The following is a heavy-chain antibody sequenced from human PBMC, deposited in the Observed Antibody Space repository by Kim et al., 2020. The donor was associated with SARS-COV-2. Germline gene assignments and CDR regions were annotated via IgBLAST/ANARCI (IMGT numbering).Heavy chain of an antibody. CDR2: GTA. D-gene: IGHD2-15*01. CDR3: ARDGGNHFDY. Sequence: GTANYAQKFQGRVTITADESTSTAYMELSSLRSEDTAVYYCARDGGNHFDYWGQGTLVTVSS. J-gene: IGHJ4*02. V-gene: IGHV1-69*01.